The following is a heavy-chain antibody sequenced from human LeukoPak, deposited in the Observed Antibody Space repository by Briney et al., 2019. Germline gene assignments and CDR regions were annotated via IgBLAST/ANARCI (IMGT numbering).Heavy chain of an antibody. CDR1: GFIFSDHS. V-gene: IGHV3-23*01. D-gene: IGHD1-1*01. CDR3: AKDRTTAPRIIDY. CDR2: FSGSGST. J-gene: IGHJ4*02. Sequence: AGGSLRLSCAASGFIFSDHSMHWVRQVPGKGLEWVSGFSGSGSTYYADSVKGRFTISRDNSKNTLYLQMNSLRAEDTAVYYCAKDRTTAPRIIDYWGQGTLVTVSS.